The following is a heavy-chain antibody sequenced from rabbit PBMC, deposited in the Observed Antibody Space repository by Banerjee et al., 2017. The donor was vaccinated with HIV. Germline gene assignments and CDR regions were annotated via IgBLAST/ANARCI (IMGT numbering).Heavy chain of an antibody. Sequence: EESGGDLVKPGASLTLTCTASGFDFSSKSVCWVRQAPGKGPEWIACIYHGDGNTWYASWAKGRFTISRNTKENTVTLQMTSLTAADTATYFCAGGYGTYDRYGMDLWGPGTLVTVS. D-gene: IGHD6-1*01. CDR2: IYHGDGNT. V-gene: IGHV1S47*01. CDR1: GFDFSSKS. J-gene: IGHJ6*01. CDR3: AGGYGTYDRYGMDL.